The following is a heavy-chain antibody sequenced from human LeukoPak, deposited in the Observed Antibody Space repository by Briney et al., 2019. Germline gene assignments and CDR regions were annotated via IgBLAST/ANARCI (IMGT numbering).Heavy chain of an antibody. V-gene: IGHV3-53*01. CDR3: ARVRQQLPDY. Sequence: PGGSLRLSCAASGFTVSSNYMSWVRQAPGKGLEWVSVIYSGGSTYYADSVKGRFTISRDNSKNTLYLQMNSLRVEDTAVYYCARVRQQLPDYWGQGTLVTVSS. CDR1: GFTVSSNY. CDR2: IYSGGST. D-gene: IGHD6-13*01. J-gene: IGHJ4*02.